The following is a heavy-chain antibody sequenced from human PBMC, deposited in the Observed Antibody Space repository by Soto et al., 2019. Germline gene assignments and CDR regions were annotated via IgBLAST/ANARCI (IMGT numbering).Heavy chain of an antibody. Sequence: QVQLVQSGAEVKKPGSSVKVSCKASGGTFSSYAISWVRQAPGQGLEWMGGIIPISETTNYAQKFQGRVTITADESKSTAYMEQSSLRSEDTAVYSCARAQGSSTSLEIYYYYYYGMDVWGQGPTVTVSS. CDR1: GGTFSSYA. J-gene: IGHJ6*02. D-gene: IGHD2-2*01. V-gene: IGHV1-69*01. CDR2: IIPISETT. CDR3: ARAQGSSTSLEIYYYYYYGMDV.